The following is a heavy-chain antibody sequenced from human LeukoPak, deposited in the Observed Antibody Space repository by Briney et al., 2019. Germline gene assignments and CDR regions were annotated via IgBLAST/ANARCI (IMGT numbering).Heavy chain of an antibody. CDR2: IYYSGST. D-gene: IGHD1-26*01. Sequence: PSQSMSLTCTVSGGSISRYYWSWIRQPPGKGLQWIGHIYYSGSTNYNPTLKSRVTISVGTSKNQFSLWLSSVTAADTAVYYCARGGSGTYYHYWGQGTLVTVSS. V-gene: IGHV4-59*01. J-gene: IGHJ4*02. CDR1: GGSISRYY. CDR3: ARGGSGTYYHY.